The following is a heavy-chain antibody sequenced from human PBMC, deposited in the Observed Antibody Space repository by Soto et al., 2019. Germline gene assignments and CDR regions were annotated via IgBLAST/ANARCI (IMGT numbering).Heavy chain of an antibody. J-gene: IGHJ4*02. CDR2: IHYSGST. V-gene: IGHV4-39*01. CDR1: GGSISSSSYY. Sequence: KPSETLSLTCTVSGGSISSSSYYWGWIRQPPGKGLEWIGSIHYSGSTYYNPSLKSRVTISVDTSKNQFSLKLSSVAAADTAVYYCARQTRHDYLAYWGQGTLVTVSS. D-gene: IGHD3-16*01. CDR3: ARQTRHDYLAY.